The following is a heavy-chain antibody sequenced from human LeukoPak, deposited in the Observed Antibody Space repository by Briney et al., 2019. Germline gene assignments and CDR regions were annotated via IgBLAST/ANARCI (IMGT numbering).Heavy chain of an antibody. CDR2: ISYSGST. CDR1: GGSICSYY. J-gene: IGHJ4*02. CDR3: ARDFGYSGYLDY. D-gene: IGHD5-12*01. Sequence: PSETLSLTCTVSGGSICSYYWSWIRQPPGKGLEWIGYISYSGSTNYNPSLKSRVTISVDTSKNQFSLKLSSVTAADTAVYYCARDFGYSGYLDYWGQGNLVTVSS. V-gene: IGHV4-59*08.